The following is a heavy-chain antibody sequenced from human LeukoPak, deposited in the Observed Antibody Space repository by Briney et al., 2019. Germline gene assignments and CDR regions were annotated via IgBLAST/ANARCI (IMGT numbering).Heavy chain of an antibody. J-gene: IGHJ4*02. CDR3: ASHSWEGYCSSTSCRGPFDY. Sequence: SETLSLTCTVSGGAISSYYWSWIRQPPGKGLEWIGYIYYSGSTNYNPSLKSRVTISVDTSKNQFSLKLSSVTAADTAVYYCASHSWEGYCSSTSCRGPFDYWGQGTLVTVSS. CDR1: GGAISSYY. CDR2: IYYSGST. D-gene: IGHD2-2*01. V-gene: IGHV4-59*01.